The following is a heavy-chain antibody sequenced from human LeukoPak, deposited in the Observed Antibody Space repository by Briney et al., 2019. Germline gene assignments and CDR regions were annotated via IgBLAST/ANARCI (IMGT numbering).Heavy chain of an antibody. D-gene: IGHD5-24*01. V-gene: IGHV3-23*01. CDR2: ISGNNINT. CDR3: AKAGEEVATISPFEM. J-gene: IGHJ3*02. CDR1: GFTFSTYA. Sequence: GGSLRLSCAASGFTFSTYAMNWVRQAPGKGLEWVSVISGNNINTYYADSVKGRFTISRDNSKNTLYLQMNSLRAEDTAVYYCAKAGEEVATISPFEMWGQGTKVTVSS.